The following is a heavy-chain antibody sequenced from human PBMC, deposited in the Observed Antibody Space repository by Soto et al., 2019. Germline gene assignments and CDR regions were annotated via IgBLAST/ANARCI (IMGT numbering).Heavy chain of an antibody. V-gene: IGHV3-30*18. D-gene: IGHD3-22*01. CDR1: GFTFSSYG. CDR2: ISYDGSNK. Sequence: GGSLRLSCAASGFTFSSYGMHWVRQAPGKGLEWVAVISYDGSNKYYADSVKGRFTISRDNSKNTLYVQMNSLRAEDTAVYYCAKDQYYSDSSGSDYWGQGTLVTVSS. J-gene: IGHJ4*02. CDR3: AKDQYYSDSSGSDY.